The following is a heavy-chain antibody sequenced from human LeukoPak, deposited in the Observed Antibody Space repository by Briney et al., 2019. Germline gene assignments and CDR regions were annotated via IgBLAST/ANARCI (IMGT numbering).Heavy chain of an antibody. D-gene: IGHD3-16*01. CDR2: INPNSGDT. V-gene: IGHV1-2*02. J-gene: IGHJ4*02. Sequence: VASVKVSCKASGYIFTGYCMHWVRQAPGQGLEWMGWINPNSGDTNYAQKVQGRVTMTRDTAISTAYMELSRLRSDDTAVYYCARVRYRLAETYIDYWGQGTLVTVSS. CDR1: GYIFTGYC. CDR3: ARVRYRLAETYIDY.